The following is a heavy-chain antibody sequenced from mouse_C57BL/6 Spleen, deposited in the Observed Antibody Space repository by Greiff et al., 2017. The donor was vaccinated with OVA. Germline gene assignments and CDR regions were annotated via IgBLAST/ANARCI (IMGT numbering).Heavy chain of an antibody. V-gene: IGHV1-82*01. D-gene: IGHD1-1*01. J-gene: IGHJ1*03. CDR2: IYPGDGDT. CDR1: GYAFSSSW. Sequence: VKLMESGPELVKPGASVKISCKASGYAFSSSWMNWVKQRTGKGLEWIGRIYPGDGDTNYNGKFKGKATLTADKSSSTAYMQLSSLTSEDSAVYFGARKRYYGSSDWYVDVWGTGTTVTVSS. CDR3: ARKRYYGSSDWYVDV.